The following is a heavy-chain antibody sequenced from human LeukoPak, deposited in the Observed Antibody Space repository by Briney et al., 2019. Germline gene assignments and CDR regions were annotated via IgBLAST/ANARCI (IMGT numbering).Heavy chain of an antibody. V-gene: IGHV3-48*02. CDR2: ISSSSSTI. J-gene: IGHJ4*02. Sequence: TGGSLRLSCAACGFTFSSYSMNWVRQAPGKGLEWVSYISSSSSTIYYADSVKGRFTISRDNAKNSLYLQMNSLRDEDTAVYYCARDDDVVAATAFDYWGQGTLVTVSS. CDR1: GFTFSSYS. CDR3: ARDDDVVAATAFDY. D-gene: IGHD2-15*01.